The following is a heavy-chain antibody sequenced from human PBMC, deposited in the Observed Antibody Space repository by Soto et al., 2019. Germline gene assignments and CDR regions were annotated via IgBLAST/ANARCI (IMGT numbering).Heavy chain of an antibody. J-gene: IGHJ3*02. CDR2: IYYSGST. V-gene: IGHV4-30-4*01. D-gene: IGHD6-19*01. Sequence: QVQLQESGPGLVKPSQTLSLTCTVSGGSISSGDYYWSWIRQPPGKGLEWIVYIYYSGSTYYNPSLKSRVTISGDTSKNQLSLKLSSVTAADTAVYYCARDYIAVAGTGAFDIWGQGTMVTVSS. CDR1: GGSISSGDYY. CDR3: ARDYIAVAGTGAFDI.